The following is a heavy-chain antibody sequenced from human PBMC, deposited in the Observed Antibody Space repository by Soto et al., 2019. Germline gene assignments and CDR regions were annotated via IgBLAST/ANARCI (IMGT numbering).Heavy chain of an antibody. CDR3: ASRGSR. Sequence: EVQLVESGGGLVQPGGSLRLSCVASGFTFSSSEMYWVRQAPGKGLEWVSYIHPAGQPIFYADSVKGRFTISRDNAENSLYLQMNNLRAEDTAVYYCASRGSRWGQGTMVTVSS. J-gene: IGHJ3*01. V-gene: IGHV3-48*03. CDR2: IHPAGQPI. CDR1: GFTFSSSE. D-gene: IGHD2-2*01.